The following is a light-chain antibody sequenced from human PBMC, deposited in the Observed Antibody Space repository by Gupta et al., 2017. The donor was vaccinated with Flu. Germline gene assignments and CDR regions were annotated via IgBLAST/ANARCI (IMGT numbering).Light chain of an antibody. Sequence: PATLSVTPGDRATLSCRTSQSVSFNLAWYQQKPGQAPRLVIYGASTRATGVPARFSGSGSKTEFTLTISILQSEDFAVYYCTQEDYWPWTFGQGTKVEIK. CDR3: TQEDYWPWT. V-gene: IGKV3-15*01. J-gene: IGKJ1*01. CDR2: GAS. CDR1: QSVSFN.